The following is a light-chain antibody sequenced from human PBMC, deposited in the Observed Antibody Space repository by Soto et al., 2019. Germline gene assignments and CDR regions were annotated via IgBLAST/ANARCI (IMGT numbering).Light chain of an antibody. Sequence: DIVMTQSPLSLPVTPGEPASISCRSSQSLLHSNGYTYLDWYQQKPGQSPQLLIYLGSNRASGVPDRFSGSGSGTDFTLKISSVEAEDVGIYYCMQAIQTPWTFGQGTKVDIK. CDR2: LGS. V-gene: IGKV2-28*01. CDR1: QSLLHSNGYTY. J-gene: IGKJ1*01. CDR3: MQAIQTPWT.